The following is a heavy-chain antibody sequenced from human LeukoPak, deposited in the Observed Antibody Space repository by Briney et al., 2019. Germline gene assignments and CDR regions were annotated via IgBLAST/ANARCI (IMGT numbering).Heavy chain of an antibody. Sequence: SQTLSLTCAISGDSVSSNSAAWNWIRQSPSRGLEWLGRTYYRSKWYSDYAVSVKSRITINPDTSKNQFSLQLNSVTPEDTAVYYCARDQASDYGDYGAFDIWGQGTMVTVSS. J-gene: IGHJ3*02. CDR2: TYYRSKWYS. D-gene: IGHD4-17*01. V-gene: IGHV6-1*01. CDR3: ARDQASDYGDYGAFDI. CDR1: GDSVSSNSAA.